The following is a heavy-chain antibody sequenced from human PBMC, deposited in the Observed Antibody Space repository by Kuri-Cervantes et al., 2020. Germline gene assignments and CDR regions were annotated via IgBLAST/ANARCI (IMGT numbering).Heavy chain of an antibody. J-gene: IGHJ4*02. V-gene: IGHV1-46*01. CDR1: GYTFTSYF. D-gene: IGHD2-2*01. Sequence: ASVNVSCKASGYTFTSYFMHWVRQAPGQGLEWMGIINPSGGSTSYAQKFQGRVTITRDTSASTAYMELSSLRSEDTAVYYRARGDIVVVPAAMFLDYWGQGTLVTVSS. CDR2: INPSGGST. CDR3: ARGDIVVVPAAMFLDY.